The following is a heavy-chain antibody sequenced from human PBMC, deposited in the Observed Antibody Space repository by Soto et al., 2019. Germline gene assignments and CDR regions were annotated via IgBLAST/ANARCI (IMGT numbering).Heavy chain of an antibody. CDR3: YSNVEIATDFDY. CDR1: GFTFSNAW. J-gene: IGHJ4*02. D-gene: IGHD2-21*01. Sequence: GGSLRLSCAASGFTFSNAWMSWVRQAPGKGLEWVGRIKSKTDGGTTDYAAPVKGRFTISRDDSKNTLYLQMNSLKTEDTAVYYCYSNVEIATDFDYWGQGTLVTVS. V-gene: IGHV3-15*01. CDR2: IKSKTDGGTT.